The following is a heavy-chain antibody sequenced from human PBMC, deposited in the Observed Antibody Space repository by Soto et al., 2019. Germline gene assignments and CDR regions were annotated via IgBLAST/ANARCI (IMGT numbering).Heavy chain of an antibody. CDR1: GYIFTSYY. CDR2: INPFDGSR. V-gene: IGHV1-46*03. Sequence: ASVKVSCKASGYIFTSYYIHWVRQAPGQGLEWMRWINPFDGSRMFAQSFQGRVTMTRDTSTSTVYMEVSSLRSEDTAVYYCSRVDPGETSPFDHWGQGTLVTISS. J-gene: IGHJ4*02. D-gene: IGHD3-10*01. CDR3: SRVDPGETSPFDH.